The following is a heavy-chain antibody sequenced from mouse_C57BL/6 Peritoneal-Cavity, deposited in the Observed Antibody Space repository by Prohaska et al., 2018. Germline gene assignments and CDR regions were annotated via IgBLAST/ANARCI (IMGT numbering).Heavy chain of an antibody. D-gene: IGHD1-1*01. CDR2: IWTGGGT. CDR1: GFSLTSYA. J-gene: IGHJ2*01. CDR3: ARNEGNYYGSSLDY. Sequence: LVAPSQSLSITCTVSGFSLTSYAISWVRQPPGKGLEWLGVIWTGGGTNYNSALKSRLSISKDNSKSQVFLKMNSLQTDDTARYYGARNEGNYYGSSLDYWGQGTTLTVSS. V-gene: IGHV2-9-1*01.